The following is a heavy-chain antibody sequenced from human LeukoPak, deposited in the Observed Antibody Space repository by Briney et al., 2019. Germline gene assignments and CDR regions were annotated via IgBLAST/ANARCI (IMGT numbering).Heavy chain of an antibody. Sequence: ASAKVSCKTSGYTFMNYGINWVRQAPGKGLEWMGWISSYTVNKTSAQKFQGRVTLTTDTSTNTVSLELRRLTFDDTAVYYCARGHHDIGTTGTFDVWGQGTRVIVSS. CDR3: ARGHHDIGTTGTFDV. V-gene: IGHV1-18*01. CDR1: GYTFMNYG. D-gene: IGHD1/OR15-1a*01. J-gene: IGHJ3*01. CDR2: ISSYTVNK.